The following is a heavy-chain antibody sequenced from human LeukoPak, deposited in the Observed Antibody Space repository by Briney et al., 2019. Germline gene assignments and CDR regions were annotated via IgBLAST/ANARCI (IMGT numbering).Heavy chain of an antibody. CDR1: GFTVSSNY. CDR3: ARGGGSSSHY. D-gene: IGHD6-6*01. V-gene: IGHV3-53*01. J-gene: IGHJ4*02. CDR2: IYSGDGGGRT. Sequence: GVLRLSCAASGFTVSSNYMSWVRQAPGKGLEWVSVIYSGDGGGRTYYADSVKGRFTISRDSSKNTLYLQMNSLRVDDTAVYYCARGGGSSSHYWGQGTLVTVSS.